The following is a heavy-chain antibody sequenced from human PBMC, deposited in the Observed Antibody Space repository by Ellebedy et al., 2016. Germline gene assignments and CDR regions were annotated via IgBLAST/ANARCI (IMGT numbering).Heavy chain of an antibody. CDR1: GGSISSGSYY. J-gene: IGHJ6*03. V-gene: IGHV4-61*02. Sequence: SETLSLXXTVSGGSISSGSYYWSWIRQPAGKGLEWIGRIYTSGSTNYNPSLKSRVTMSVDTSKNQFSLKLSSVTAADTAVYYCARDRSHYGSYYMDVWGKGTTVTVSS. D-gene: IGHD1-26*01. CDR2: IYTSGST. CDR3: ARDRSHYGSYYMDV.